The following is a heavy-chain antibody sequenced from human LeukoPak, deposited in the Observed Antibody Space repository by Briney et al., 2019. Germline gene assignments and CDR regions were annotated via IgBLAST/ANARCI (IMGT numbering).Heavy chain of an antibody. J-gene: IGHJ6*02. D-gene: IGHD1-1*01. V-gene: IGHV3-48*03. Sequence: GGSLRLSCAAAGFTFSSSEMNWVRQTPGKGLEWVAYISGSGSSIYYADAVKGRFTISRDNAKNLLHLQMTSLRIEDTGIYYCARDDFVAASPTTNTPHYYGMSVWRQGTTVTVSS. CDR2: ISGSGSSI. CDR1: GFTFSSSE. CDR3: ARDDFVAASPTTNTPHYYGMSV.